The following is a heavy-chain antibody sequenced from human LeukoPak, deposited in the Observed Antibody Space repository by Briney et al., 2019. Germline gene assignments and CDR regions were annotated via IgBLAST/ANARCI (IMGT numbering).Heavy chain of an antibody. J-gene: IGHJ4*02. CDR2: ISYDGSSQ. CDR1: GFTFGNYA. CDR3: ARGGDGYNPLDY. Sequence: QPGGSLRLSCAASGFTFGNYAMHWVRQAPGKGLEWVAFISYDGSSQYYSDSVKGRFTISRDNSKNTLYLQMNSLRAEDTAVYYCARGGDGYNPLDYWGQGTLVTVSS. D-gene: IGHD5-24*01. V-gene: IGHV3-30*04.